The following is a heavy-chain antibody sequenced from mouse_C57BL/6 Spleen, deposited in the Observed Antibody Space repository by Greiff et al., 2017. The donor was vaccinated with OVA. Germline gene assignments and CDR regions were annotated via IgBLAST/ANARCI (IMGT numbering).Heavy chain of an antibody. CDR1: GYAFSSYW. D-gene: IGHD1-1*01. CDR2: IYPGDGDT. CDR3: ARRELRGAMDY. J-gene: IGHJ4*01. Sequence: QVQLQQSGAELVKPGASVKISCKASGYAFSSYWMNWVKQRPGKGLEWIGQIYPGDGDTNYNGKFKGKATLTADKSSSTAYMQLSSLTSEDSAVYFCARRELRGAMDYWGQGTSVTVSS. V-gene: IGHV1-80*01.